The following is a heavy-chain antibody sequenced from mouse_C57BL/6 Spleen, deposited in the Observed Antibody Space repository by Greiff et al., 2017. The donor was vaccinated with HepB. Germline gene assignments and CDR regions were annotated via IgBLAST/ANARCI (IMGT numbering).Heavy chain of an antibody. CDR3: TSARDYFDY. V-gene: IGHV1-22*01. J-gene: IGHJ2*01. Sequence: EVQLQQSGPELVKPGASVKMSCKASGYTFTDYNMHWVKQSHGKSLEWIGYINPNNGGTSYNQKFKGKATLTVNKSSSTAYMELRSLTSEDSAVYYCTSARDYFDYWGQGTTLTVSS. CDR2: INPNNGGT. CDR1: GYTFTDYN.